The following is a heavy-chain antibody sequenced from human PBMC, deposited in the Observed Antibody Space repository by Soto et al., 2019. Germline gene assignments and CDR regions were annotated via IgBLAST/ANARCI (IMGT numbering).Heavy chain of an antibody. J-gene: IGHJ3*02. CDR3: ARDPGSRGAFDI. D-gene: IGHD3-10*01. CDR1: GGTFSSYA. CDR2: IIPIFGTA. V-gene: IGHV1-69*06. Sequence: SVKVSCKASGGTFSSYAISWVRQAPGQGLEWMGGIIPIFGTANYAQKFQGRVTITADKSTSTAYMELSSLRSEDTAVYYCARDPGSRGAFDIWGQGTVVTVSS.